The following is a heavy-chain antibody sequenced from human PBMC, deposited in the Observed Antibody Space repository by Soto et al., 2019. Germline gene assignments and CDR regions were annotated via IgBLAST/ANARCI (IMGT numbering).Heavy chain of an antibody. CDR2: IYTTGSS. CDR3: AGAAYNYGPFDS. CDR1: GDSTSTYS. Sequence: QVQLQEAGPGLVKPSETLSLTCTFSGDSTSTYSWNWIRHPAGKGLEWIGRIYTTGSSNYSLSLESRIAISVDTSKNQFFLKLSSVTAADTAVYYCAGAAYNYGPFDSWGQGTLVTVSS. D-gene: IGHD5-18*01. J-gene: IGHJ4*02. V-gene: IGHV4-4*07.